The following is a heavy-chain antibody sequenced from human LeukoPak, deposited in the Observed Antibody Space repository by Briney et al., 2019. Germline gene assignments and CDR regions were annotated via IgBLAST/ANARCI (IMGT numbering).Heavy chain of an antibody. J-gene: IGHJ6*02. Sequence: GGSLRLSCAASGFIFDTYGMLWVRQAPGKGLEWVAVIAYDGSNKVYADSVKGRFTISRDNSKNTLYLQMNSLRGEDTAVYYCAKKKAIATINYGLDVWGQGTTATVSS. V-gene: IGHV3-30*18. CDR2: IAYDGSNK. CDR1: GFIFDTYG. D-gene: IGHD1-1*01. CDR3: AKKKAIATINYGLDV.